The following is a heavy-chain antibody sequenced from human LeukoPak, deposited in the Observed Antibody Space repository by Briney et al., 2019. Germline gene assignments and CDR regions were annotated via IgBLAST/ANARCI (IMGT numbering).Heavy chain of an antibody. CDR3: ARPNNSGAKGAFDL. D-gene: IGHD6-19*01. CDR1: GGSISSNTYN. Sequence: SETLSLTCTVSGGSISSNTYNWGWIRQPPGKGLEWIGCISYSGSTYYNPSLNSRVTISVETSKNQFSLKLSSVTAADTAVYHCARPNNSGAKGAFDLWGRGTLITVSS. V-gene: IGHV4-39*01. J-gene: IGHJ2*01. CDR2: ISYSGST.